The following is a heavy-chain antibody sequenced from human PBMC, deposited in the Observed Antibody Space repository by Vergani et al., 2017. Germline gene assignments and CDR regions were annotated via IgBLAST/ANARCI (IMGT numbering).Heavy chain of an antibody. V-gene: IGHV1-46*02. D-gene: IGHD2-15*01. Sequence: QVQLVQSGAAVKKPGASAKVSCTASGYIFKNYYMHWLRLAPGQGFQWMGVVNFVTAAATSPQKFEGRITMTRDTSTATFYMDLSSLKYEDTAIYYCARSIGYCTSGSCRPYYFDLWGQGTLVTVSS. CDR3: ARSIGYCTSGSCRPYYFDL. J-gene: IGHJ4*02. CDR2: VNFVTAAA. CDR1: GYIFKNYY.